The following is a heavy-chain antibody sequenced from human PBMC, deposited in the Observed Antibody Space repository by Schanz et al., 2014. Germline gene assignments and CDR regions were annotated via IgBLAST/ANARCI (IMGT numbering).Heavy chain of an antibody. D-gene: IGHD6-13*01. CDR2: INPNNGGT. CDR3: ASLGTVYSSSNFDY. Sequence: QVQLVQSGAEVKKPGSSVKVSCKASGGTFSSYAFSWVRQAPGQGLEWMGRINPNNGGTDYAQKFQGRVTMTRDTSITTAYMELSRLRSDDTAVYYCASLGTVYSSSNFDYWGQGTLITVSS. J-gene: IGHJ4*02. V-gene: IGHV1-2*06. CDR1: GGTFSSYA.